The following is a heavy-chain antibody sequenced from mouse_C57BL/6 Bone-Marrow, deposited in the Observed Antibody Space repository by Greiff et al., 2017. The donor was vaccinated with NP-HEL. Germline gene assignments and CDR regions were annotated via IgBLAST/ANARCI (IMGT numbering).Heavy chain of an antibody. Sequence: EVQLQQSGPVLVKPGASVKMSCKASGYTFTDYYMNWVKQSHGKSLEWIGVINPYNGGTSYNQKFKGKATLTVDKSSSTAYMELNSLTSEDSAVYYCARLLYDYDGAWFAYWGQGTLVTVSA. CDR1: GYTFTDYY. CDR2: INPYNGGT. CDR3: ARLLYDYDGAWFAY. J-gene: IGHJ3*01. V-gene: IGHV1-19*01. D-gene: IGHD2-4*01.